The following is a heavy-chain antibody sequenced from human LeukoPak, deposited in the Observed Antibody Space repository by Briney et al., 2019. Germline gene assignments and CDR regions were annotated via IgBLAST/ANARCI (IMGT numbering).Heavy chain of an antibody. CDR3: ARANNWNYVPFDP. V-gene: IGHV1-8*03. CDR1: GYTFTSYD. Sequence: ASVKVSCKASGYTFTSYDINWVRQVTGQGLEWMGWMNPNSGNTGYAQKFQGRVTITRNTSISTAYMELSSLRSEDTAVYYCARANNWNYVPFDPWGQGTLVTVSS. D-gene: IGHD1-7*01. CDR2: MNPNSGNT. J-gene: IGHJ5*02.